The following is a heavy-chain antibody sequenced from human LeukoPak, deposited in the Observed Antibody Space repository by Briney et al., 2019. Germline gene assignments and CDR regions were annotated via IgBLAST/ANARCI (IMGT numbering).Heavy chain of an antibody. J-gene: IGHJ4*02. CDR1: GGTFITYA. D-gene: IGHD6-19*01. Sequence: GASVKVSCKASGGTFITYAISWVRQAPGQGLEWMGGIIPIFGAANYAQKFQGRVTITADESTSTAYMELSSLRSEDTAVYYCARYYSGWYYFDYWGQGTLVTVSS. V-gene: IGHV1-69*13. CDR3: ARYYSGWYYFDY. CDR2: IIPIFGAA.